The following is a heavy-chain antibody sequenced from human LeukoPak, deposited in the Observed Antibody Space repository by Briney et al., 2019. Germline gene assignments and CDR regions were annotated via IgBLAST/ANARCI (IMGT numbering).Heavy chain of an antibody. CDR2: ISYDGSNK. CDR3: ARVLLRYFDWFDFDY. V-gene: IGHV3-30-3*01. CDR1: GFTFSSYA. D-gene: IGHD3-9*01. J-gene: IGHJ4*02. Sequence: GGSLRLSCAASGFTFSSYAMHWVRQAPGKGLEWVAVISYDGSNKYYADSVKGRFTISRDNSKNTLYLQMNSLRAEDTAVYYCARVLLRYFDWFDFDYWGQGTLVTVSS.